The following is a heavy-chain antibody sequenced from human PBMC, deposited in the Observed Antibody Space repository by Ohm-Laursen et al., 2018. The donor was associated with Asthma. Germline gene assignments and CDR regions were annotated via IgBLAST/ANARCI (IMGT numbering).Heavy chain of an antibody. CDR1: GFTFDDYA. CDR3: AKVKDYGDYFYFDY. Sequence: SLRLSCTASGFTFDDYAMHWVRQAPGKGLEWVSGISWNSGSISYADSVKGRFTISRDNAKNSLYLQMNSLRAEDTAVYYCAKVKDYGDYFYFDYWGQGTLVTVSS. J-gene: IGHJ4*02. CDR2: ISWNSGSI. D-gene: IGHD4-17*01. V-gene: IGHV3-9*01.